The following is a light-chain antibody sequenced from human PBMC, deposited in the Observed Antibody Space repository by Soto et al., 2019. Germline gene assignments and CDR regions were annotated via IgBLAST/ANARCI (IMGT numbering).Light chain of an antibody. V-gene: IGKV1-5*03. CDR3: QQYDRWYT. Sequence: DIQMTQSPSTLSASVGDRVTITCRASQSISAWLAWYQQKPGKAPKLLIYRASILESGVPSRFSGSGFGTQFTLTISSLQPDDFASYYCQQYDRWYTFGPGTKLEIK. CDR2: RAS. CDR1: QSISAW. J-gene: IGKJ2*01.